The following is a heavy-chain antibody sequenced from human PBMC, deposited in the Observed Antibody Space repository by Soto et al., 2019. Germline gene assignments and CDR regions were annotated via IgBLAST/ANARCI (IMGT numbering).Heavy chain of an antibody. J-gene: IGHJ4*02. V-gene: IGHV3-23*01. CDR2: ISGSGDST. CDR3: AKYNGYGDYVDY. Sequence: EVQLLESGGGLVQPGGSLRLSCAASGFTFSRYVMSWFRQAPGKGLEWVSAISGSGDSTYYADSVKGRFTISRDNSKNTLYLQMNSLRAEDTAVYYCAKYNGYGDYVDYWGQGTLVTVSS. D-gene: IGHD5-12*01. CDR1: GFTFSRYV.